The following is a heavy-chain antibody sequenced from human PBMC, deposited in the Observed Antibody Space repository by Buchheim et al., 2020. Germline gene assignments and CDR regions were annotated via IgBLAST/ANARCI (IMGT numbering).Heavy chain of an antibody. J-gene: IGHJ4*02. V-gene: IGHV3-11*06. Sequence: QVQLVESGGGLVKPGGSLRLSCAASGFTFSDYYMSWIRQAPGKGLEWVSYISSSSSYTNYADSVKGRFTLSRDISKNSLYLQMNSLRAEDTAVYYCASMAAVTTPYYWGQGNL. CDR3: ASMAAVTTPYY. CDR2: ISSSSSYT. CDR1: GFTFSDYY. D-gene: IGHD4-17*01.